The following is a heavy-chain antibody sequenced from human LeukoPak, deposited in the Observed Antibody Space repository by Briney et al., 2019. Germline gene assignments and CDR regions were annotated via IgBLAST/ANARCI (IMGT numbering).Heavy chain of an antibody. CDR3: ARDSADYYDSSGYLDY. D-gene: IGHD3-22*01. CDR1: GGSISSYY. J-gene: IGHJ4*02. Sequence: SETLSLTCTVSGGSISSYYWSWIRQPAGKGLEWIGRIYTSGSTNYNPSLKSRVTMSVDTSKNQFSLKLSSVTAADTAVYYCARDSADYYDSSGYLDYWGQGTLVTVSS. CDR2: IYTSGST. V-gene: IGHV4-4*07.